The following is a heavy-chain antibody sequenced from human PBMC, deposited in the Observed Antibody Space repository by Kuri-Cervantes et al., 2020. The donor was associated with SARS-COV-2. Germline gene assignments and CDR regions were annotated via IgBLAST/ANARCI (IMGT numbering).Heavy chain of an antibody. Sequence: GGSLRLSFAASGFTFSSYGMHWVRQAPGKGLEWVAFIRYDGSNKYYADSVKGRFTISRDNSKNTLYLQMNSLRAEDTAVYYCAKDSIRFLEWLYYMDVWGKGTTVTVSS. CDR1: GFTFSSYG. J-gene: IGHJ6*03. CDR2: IRYDGSNK. V-gene: IGHV3-30*02. D-gene: IGHD3-3*01. CDR3: AKDSIRFLEWLYYMDV.